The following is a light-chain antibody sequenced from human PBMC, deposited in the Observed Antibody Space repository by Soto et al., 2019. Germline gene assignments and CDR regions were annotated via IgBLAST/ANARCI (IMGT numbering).Light chain of an antibody. V-gene: IGKV1-39*01. CDR2: AAS. CDR3: QQYNTWPRT. CDR1: QSISSY. Sequence: DIQMTQSPSSLSASVGDRVTITCRASQSISSYLNWYQQKPGKAPKLLIYAASSLQSGVPSRFSGSRSGTDFTLTISSLQPEDFAVYYCQQYNTWPRTFGQGTKVDI. J-gene: IGKJ1*01.